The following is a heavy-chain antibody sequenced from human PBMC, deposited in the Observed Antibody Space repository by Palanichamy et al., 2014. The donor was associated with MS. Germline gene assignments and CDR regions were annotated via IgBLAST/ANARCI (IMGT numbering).Heavy chain of an antibody. Sequence: VQLVEVWGRAWSSLGGPVRLSCAASGFTFSSYSMNWVRQAPGKGLEWVSSISSSSSYIYYADSVKGRFTISRDNAKNSLYLQMNSLRAEDTAVYYCARDVGYCSSTSCYGPDAFDIWGQGTMVTVSS. CDR2: ISSSSSYI. V-gene: IGHV3-21*01. CDR3: ARDVGYCSSTSCYGPDAFDI. CDR1: GFTFSSYS. J-gene: IGHJ3*02. D-gene: IGHD2-2*03.